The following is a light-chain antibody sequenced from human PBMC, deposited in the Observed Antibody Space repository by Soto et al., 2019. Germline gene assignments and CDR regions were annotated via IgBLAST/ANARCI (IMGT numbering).Light chain of an antibody. J-gene: IGLJ1*01. CDR2: DVS. CDR3: SSYTSSSTYV. Sequence: QSALTQPASVSGSPGQSITISCTGTISDVGGYNYVSWYQQHPGKAPKLMIFDVSNRPSGVSNRFSGSKSGYTASLTISGLQAEDEADYYCSSYTSSSTYVFGTGTKLTGL. V-gene: IGLV2-14*03. CDR1: ISDVGGYNY.